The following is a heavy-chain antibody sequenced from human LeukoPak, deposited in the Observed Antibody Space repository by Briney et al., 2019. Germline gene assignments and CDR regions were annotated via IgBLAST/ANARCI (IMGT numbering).Heavy chain of an antibody. Sequence: ASVTVSFKASGYTFNNYYVHWVRQAPGQGLEWMGIIDPSGGSTSYAQKFQGRVTMTRDTSTNTVYMELSSLTSEDTAVYYCARGPIAVAPQFDYWGQGTLVTVSS. D-gene: IGHD6-19*01. CDR2: IDPSGGST. CDR1: GYTFNNYY. J-gene: IGHJ4*02. CDR3: ARGPIAVAPQFDY. V-gene: IGHV1-46*02.